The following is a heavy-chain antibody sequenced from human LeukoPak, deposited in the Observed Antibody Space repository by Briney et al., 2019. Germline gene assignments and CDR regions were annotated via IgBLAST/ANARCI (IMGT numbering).Heavy chain of an antibody. CDR1: GFTFSSYA. D-gene: IGHD3-22*01. CDR3: ARAMRMYYYDSSGYYYSY. CDR2: ISGSGGST. Sequence: GGSLRLSCAASGFTFSSYAMSWVRQAPGKELEWVSAISGSGGSTYYADSVKGRFTTSRDNSKNTLYLQMNSLRAEDTAVYYCARAMRMYYYDSSGYYYSYWGQGTLVTVSS. J-gene: IGHJ4*02. V-gene: IGHV3-23*01.